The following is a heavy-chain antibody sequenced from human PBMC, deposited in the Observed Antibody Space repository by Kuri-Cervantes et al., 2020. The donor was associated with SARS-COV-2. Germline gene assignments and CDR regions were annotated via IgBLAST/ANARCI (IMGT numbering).Heavy chain of an antibody. CDR3: ASGLTRDY. J-gene: IGHJ4*02. Sequence: GSSLKISCVVSGFDFGNYGMNWVRQAPGKGLEWISYITSRSSTIYYADSVKGRFTISRDNAKNSLYLQMNSLRAEDTAVYYCASGLTRDYWGQGTLVTVSS. CDR2: ITSRSSTI. CDR1: GFDFGNYG. V-gene: IGHV3-48*01. D-gene: IGHD3/OR15-3a*01.